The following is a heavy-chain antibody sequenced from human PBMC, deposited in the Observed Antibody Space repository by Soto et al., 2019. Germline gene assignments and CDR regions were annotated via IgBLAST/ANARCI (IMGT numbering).Heavy chain of an antibody. CDR1: GFTFGSYW. D-gene: IGHD3-3*01. Sequence: GGSLRLSCTASGFTFGSYWMSWVRQAPGKGLEWVSAISGSGGSTYYADSVKGRFAISRDNSKNTLYLQMNSLRAEDTAVYYCASHGDDFWSGYSQNWFDPWGQGTLVTVSS. J-gene: IGHJ5*02. CDR3: ASHGDDFWSGYSQNWFDP. CDR2: ISGSGGST. V-gene: IGHV3-23*01.